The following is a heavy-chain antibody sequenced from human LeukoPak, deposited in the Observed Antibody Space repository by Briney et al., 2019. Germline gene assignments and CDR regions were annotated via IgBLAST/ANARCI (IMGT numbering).Heavy chain of an antibody. V-gene: IGHV4-34*01. Sequence: SETLSLTCAGYDGSFSGLYWSWIRQPPGKGLEWSGEIDHRGNTNYNPSLTRRVTIYVDTSKHHFSLKLSSVTAADTAVYYCARPSKGFYYYGMDVWGQGTTVTVSS. J-gene: IGHJ6*02. CDR1: DGSFSGLY. CDR2: IDHRGNT. CDR3: ARPSKGFYYYGMDV.